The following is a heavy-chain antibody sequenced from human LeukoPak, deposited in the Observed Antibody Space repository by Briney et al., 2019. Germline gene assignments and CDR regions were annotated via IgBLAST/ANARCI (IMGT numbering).Heavy chain of an antibody. Sequence: GGSLRLSCTASGFTFDDYGMSWVRQAPGKGLEWVSGINWNGGSTGHADSVKGRFTISRDNAKNSLYLQMNSLRAEDTALYYCARVNDSSGYYSAPFDYWGQGTLVTVSS. CDR2: INWNGGST. V-gene: IGHV3-20*04. CDR3: ARVNDSSGYYSAPFDY. D-gene: IGHD3-22*01. J-gene: IGHJ4*02. CDR1: GFTFDDYG.